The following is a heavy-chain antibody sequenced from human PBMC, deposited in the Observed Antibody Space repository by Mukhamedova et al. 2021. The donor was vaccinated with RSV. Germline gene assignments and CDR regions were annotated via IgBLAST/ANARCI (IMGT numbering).Heavy chain of an antibody. V-gene: IGHV3-53*01. J-gene: IGHJ4*02. CDR3: ATMKRSELALDF. Sequence: AEYMGGRFTIPRDNSKNTLFLQMNSLRAEDTAPYYCATMKRSELALDFWGQGTLVTVSS. D-gene: IGHD1-1*01.